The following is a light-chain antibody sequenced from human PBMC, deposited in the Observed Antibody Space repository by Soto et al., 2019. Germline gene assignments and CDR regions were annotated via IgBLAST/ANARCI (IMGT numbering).Light chain of an antibody. CDR2: SNN. CDR3: AAWDDSLNGGV. Sequence: QSVLTQPPSASGTPGQRVTISCSGSSSNIGSNTVNWYQQLPGTAPKLLIYSNNQRPSGVPDRFSGSKSGTSASLAISGLRFGDEAGYYWAAWDDSLNGGVFGGGTKLTVL. V-gene: IGLV1-44*01. CDR1: SSNIGSNT. J-gene: IGLJ3*02.